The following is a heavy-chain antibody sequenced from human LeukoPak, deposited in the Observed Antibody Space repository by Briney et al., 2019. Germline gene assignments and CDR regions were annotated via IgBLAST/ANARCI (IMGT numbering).Heavy chain of an antibody. D-gene: IGHD1-26*01. V-gene: IGHV4-59*01. CDR2: IYYSGST. CDR1: GGSISSYY. CDR3: ARVASGSRPDFDY. J-gene: IGHJ4*02. Sequence: SETLSPTCTVPGGSISSYYWSLIRQPPGKGLELIGYIYYSGSTNYNPSLKSRVTISVDTSKNQFSLKLSSVTAADTAVYYCARVASGSRPDFDYWGQGTLVTVSS.